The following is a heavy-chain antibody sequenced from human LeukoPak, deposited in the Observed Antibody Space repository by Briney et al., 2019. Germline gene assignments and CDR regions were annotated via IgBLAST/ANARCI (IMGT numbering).Heavy chain of an antibody. CDR2: IYYSGST. Sequence: PSETLSLTCTVSGGSISSYYWSWIRQPPGKGLEWIGYIYYSGSTNYNPSLNSRVTISVDTSKNQFSLKLSSVTAADTAVYYCARDLNGCTNGVCYTGWYYYYYMDVWGKGTTVTVSS. CDR3: ARDLNGCTNGVCYTGWYYYYYMDV. CDR1: GGSISSYY. J-gene: IGHJ6*03. V-gene: IGHV4-59*01. D-gene: IGHD2-8*01.